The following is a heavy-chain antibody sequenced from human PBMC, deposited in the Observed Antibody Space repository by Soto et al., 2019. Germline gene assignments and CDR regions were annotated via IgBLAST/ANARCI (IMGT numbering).Heavy chain of an antibody. CDR3: ATGHWNYQFHP. CDR1: GYTFTSYG. CDR2: IIPILGIA. V-gene: IGHV1-69*04. J-gene: IGHJ5*02. D-gene: IGHD1-7*01. Sequence: GASVKVSCKASGYTFTSYGISWVRQAPGQGLEWMGRIIPILGIANYAQKFQGRVTITADKSTSTAYMELSSLRSEDTAVYYCATGHWNYQFHPWGQGTLVTVSS.